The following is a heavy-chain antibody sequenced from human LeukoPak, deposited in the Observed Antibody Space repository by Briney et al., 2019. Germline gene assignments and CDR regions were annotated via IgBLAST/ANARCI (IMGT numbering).Heavy chain of an antibody. CDR1: GYTFTNSG. CDR3: ARDPRDY. V-gene: IGHV1-18*01. Sequence: ASVKVSCKASGYTFTNSGIRWVRQAPGQGLEWMGWISAYNGDTKYSQTFQGRVAMTTETSTSTAYMELRSLRSDDTAVYYCARDPRDYWGQGTLVIVSS. J-gene: IGHJ4*02. CDR2: ISAYNGDT.